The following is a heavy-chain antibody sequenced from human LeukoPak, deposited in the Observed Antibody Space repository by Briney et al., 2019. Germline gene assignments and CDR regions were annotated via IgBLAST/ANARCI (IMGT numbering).Heavy chain of an antibody. CDR3: ARDSGSGTYSL. CDR2: ISTYNANT. J-gene: IGHJ1*01. V-gene: IGHV1-18*01. D-gene: IGHD3-10*01. CDR1: GYTFTSYG. Sequence: GASVKVSCKASGYTFTSYGISWVRQAPGQGLEWLAWISTYNANTNYAQKLQGRVTMTTDTSTSTAYMELRSLRSDDTAVYYCARDSGSGTYSLWGQGTLVTVSS.